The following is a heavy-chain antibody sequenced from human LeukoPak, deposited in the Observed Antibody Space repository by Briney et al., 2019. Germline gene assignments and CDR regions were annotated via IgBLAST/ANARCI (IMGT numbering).Heavy chain of an antibody. J-gene: IGHJ5*02. D-gene: IGHD5-24*01. CDR1: GFTFGDYS. V-gene: IGHV3-48*01. CDR3: ASTPRREGA. CDR2: INSGSRNI. Sequence: QPGGSLRLSCVASGFTFGDYSMNWVRQAPGKGLEWISYINSGSRNILYSDSVKGRFTISRDNAKNTVYLQMNSLRVEDTAVYYCASTPRREGAWGQGTLVTVSS.